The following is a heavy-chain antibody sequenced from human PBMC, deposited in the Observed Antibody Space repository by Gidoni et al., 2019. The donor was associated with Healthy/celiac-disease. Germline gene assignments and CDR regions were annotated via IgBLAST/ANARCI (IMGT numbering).Heavy chain of an antibody. Sequence: QLQLQESGPGLAKPSETLSLTCTVSGGSISSSSYYWGWIRQPPGKGLEWIGSIYYSGSTYYNPSLKSRVTISVDTSKNQFSLKLSSVTAADTAVYYCARDPSTTGEGYVWFDPWGQGTLVTVSS. V-gene: IGHV4-39*07. J-gene: IGHJ5*02. CDR1: GGSISSSSYY. CDR3: ARDPSTTGEGYVWFDP. CDR2: IYYSGST. D-gene: IGHD2-2*01.